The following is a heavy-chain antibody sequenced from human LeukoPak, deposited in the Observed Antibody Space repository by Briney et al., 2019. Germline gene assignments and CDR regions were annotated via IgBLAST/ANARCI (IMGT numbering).Heavy chain of an antibody. CDR2: IYSGGST. J-gene: IGHJ4*02. Sequence: GGSLRLSCAASGFTVSSNYMCWVRQAPGKGLEWVSVIYSGGSTYYADSVKGRFTISRDNSKNTLYLQMNSLRAEDTAVYYCAKDGDYYASGSPGVYWGQGTLVTVSS. CDR3: AKDGDYYASGSPGVY. CDR1: GFTVSSNY. V-gene: IGHV3-53*05. D-gene: IGHD3-10*01.